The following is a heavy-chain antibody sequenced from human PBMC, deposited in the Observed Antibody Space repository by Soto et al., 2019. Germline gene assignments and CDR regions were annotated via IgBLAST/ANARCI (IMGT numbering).Heavy chain of an antibody. J-gene: IGHJ3*02. CDR2: IKSKTDGGTT. Sequence: EVQLVESGGGLVKPGGSLRLSCAASGFTFSNAWMSWVRQAPGKGLEWVGRIKSKTDGGTTDYAAPVKGRFTISRDDSKNTLYLQMNSLKTEDTAVYYCTTYTTVTSTVGAFDIWGPGTMVTVSS. CDR1: GFTFSNAW. CDR3: TTYTTVTSTVGAFDI. V-gene: IGHV3-15*01. D-gene: IGHD4-17*01.